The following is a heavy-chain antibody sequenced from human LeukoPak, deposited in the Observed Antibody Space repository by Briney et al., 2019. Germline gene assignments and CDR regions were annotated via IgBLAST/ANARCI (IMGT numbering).Heavy chain of an antibody. D-gene: IGHD3-22*01. J-gene: IGHJ4*02. V-gene: IGHV3-23*01. Sequence: PGGSLRLSCAASGFTFSNYGMTWVRQAPGKGLEWVSEISGSGADTYYADSVKGRFTISRDNPKSTLFLQMNSLRAEDTAVYYCAKYDSFDHYYDSGGRFDFWGQGTLVTVSS. CDR2: ISGSGADT. CDR3: AKYDSFDHYYDSGGRFDF. CDR1: GFTFSNYG.